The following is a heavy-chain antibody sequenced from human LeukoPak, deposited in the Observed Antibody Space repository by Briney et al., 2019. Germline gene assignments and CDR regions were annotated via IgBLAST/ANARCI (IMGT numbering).Heavy chain of an antibody. V-gene: IGHV4-4*07. CDR2: IYTSGST. CDR3: AEGYSSGPDAFDI. J-gene: IGHJ3*02. Sequence: SETLSLTCTVSGVSISSYSWSWIRQPAGKGLDWIGRIYTSGSTNYNPSLKSRVTMSVDTSKNQFSLKLSSVTAADTAVYYCAEGYSSGPDAFDIWGQGTMVTVSS. D-gene: IGHD6-19*01. CDR1: GVSISSYS.